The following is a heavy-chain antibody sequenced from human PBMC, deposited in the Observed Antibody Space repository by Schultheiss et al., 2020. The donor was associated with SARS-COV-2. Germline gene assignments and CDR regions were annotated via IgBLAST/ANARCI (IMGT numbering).Heavy chain of an antibody. Sequence: ASVKVSCKASGYTFTGYYMHWVRQAPGQGLEWMGRINANSGGTDYGQKFQGRVTMTRDTSISTAYMELSRLRSDDTAVYYCARERIPQRRPYYYYYMDVWGKGTTVTVSS. CDR3: ARERIPQRRPYYYYYMDV. V-gene: IGHV1-2*06. J-gene: IGHJ6*03. CDR2: INANSGGT. CDR1: GYTFTGYY. D-gene: IGHD6-25*01.